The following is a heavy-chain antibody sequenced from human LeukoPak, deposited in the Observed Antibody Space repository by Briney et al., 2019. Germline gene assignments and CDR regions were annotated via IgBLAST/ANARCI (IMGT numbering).Heavy chain of an antibody. CDR3: ARELAMIVVVGTFDY. CDR1: GFTFSDYY. CDR2: ISSSDSTI. J-gene: IGHJ4*02. V-gene: IGHV3-11*01. Sequence: GGSLRLSCAASGFTFSDYYMSWIRQAPGKGLEWVAYISSSDSTIYHADSVKGRFTISRDNAKRSLYLQMNSLRVEDTAVYYCARELAMIVVVGTFDYWGQGTRVTVSS. D-gene: IGHD3-22*01.